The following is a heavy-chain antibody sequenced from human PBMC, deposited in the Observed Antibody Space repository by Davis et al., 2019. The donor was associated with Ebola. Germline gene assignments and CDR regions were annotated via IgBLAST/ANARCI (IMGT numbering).Heavy chain of an antibody. CDR3: ARVGSYGSGAAYMDV. CDR2: IYYAGFT. CDR1: GGSINSSSYY. D-gene: IGHD3-10*01. V-gene: IGHV4-39*07. J-gene: IGHJ6*03. Sequence: SETLSLTCIVSGGSINSSSYYWDWIRQSPGRGLQWIASIYYAGFTYYNPSLKSRVTISMDTSKNQFSLRLSSVTAADTAVYYCARVGSYGSGAAYMDVWGKGTTVTVAS.